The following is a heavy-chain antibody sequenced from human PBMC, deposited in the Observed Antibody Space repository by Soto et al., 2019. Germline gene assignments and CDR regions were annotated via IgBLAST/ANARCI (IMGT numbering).Heavy chain of an antibody. Sequence: SDTLSLTCTVSAGSVSSGSFYWTWIRQPPGKGLEWIGYIYYNGSTNYNPSLKSRVTISIDTSKNQFSLRLTSLIAADTAVYYCARDIRGYSRAFDYWGQGTLVTVSS. CDR3: ARDIRGYSRAFDY. CDR1: AGSVSSGSFY. J-gene: IGHJ4*02. D-gene: IGHD5-18*01. V-gene: IGHV4-61*01. CDR2: IYYNGST.